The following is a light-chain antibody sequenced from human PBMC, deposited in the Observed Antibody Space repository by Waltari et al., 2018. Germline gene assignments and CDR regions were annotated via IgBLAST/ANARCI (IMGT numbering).Light chain of an antibody. J-gene: IGLJ2*01. CDR1: SSDVGGYNY. V-gene: IGLV2-14*03. CDR3: SSYTGSSTLVV. Sequence: QSALTQPASVSGSPGQSITISCTGTSSDVGGYNYVSWYQQHPGKAPKLMIYDVSDRPSGVSSRFSGSKYGNTASLSISGLQAEDEADYYCSSYTGSSTLVVFGGGTKLTVL. CDR2: DVS.